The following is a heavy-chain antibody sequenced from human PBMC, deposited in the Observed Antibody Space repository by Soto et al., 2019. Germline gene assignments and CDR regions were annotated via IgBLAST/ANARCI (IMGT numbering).Heavy chain of an antibody. CDR2: IVVGSGNT. V-gene: IGHV1-58*01. D-gene: IGHD3-22*01. CDR1: GFTFTSSA. CDR3: AADRPYYDSSGYYYVGYFDY. Sequence: SVKVSCKASGFTFTSSAVQWVRQARGQRLEWIGWIVVGSGNTNYAQKFQERVTITRDMSTSTAHMELSSLRSEDTAVYYCAADRPYYDSSGYYYVGYFDYWGQGTLVTVS. J-gene: IGHJ4*02.